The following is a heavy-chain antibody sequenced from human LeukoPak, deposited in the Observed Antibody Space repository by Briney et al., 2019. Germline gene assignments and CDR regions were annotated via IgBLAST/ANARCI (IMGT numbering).Heavy chain of an antibody. CDR3: AKALKDSGSYYFDH. D-gene: IGHD1-26*01. Sequence: GGSLRLSCAASGVTFRSYGVHWVRQAPGKGLEWVAVIWYDGSNKYYADSVNGRFTISRDNSKHTLYLQMNSLSAEDTAVYYCAKALKDSGSYYFDHWGQGTLVTVPS. CDR1: GVTFRSYG. CDR2: IWYDGSNK. V-gene: IGHV3-33*06. J-gene: IGHJ4*02.